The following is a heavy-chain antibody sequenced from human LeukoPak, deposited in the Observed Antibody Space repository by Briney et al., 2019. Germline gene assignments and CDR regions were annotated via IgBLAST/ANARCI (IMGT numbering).Heavy chain of an antibody. Sequence: SETLSLTCTVSGGSISSSSYYWGWIRQPPGKGLEWIGSIYYSGSTYYNPSLKSRVTISVDTSKNQFSLKLSSMTAADTAVYYCARLLRLVAARPTNWFDPWGQGTLVTVSS. D-gene: IGHD6-6*01. J-gene: IGHJ5*02. CDR1: GGSISSSSYY. CDR3: ARLLRLVAARPTNWFDP. CDR2: IYYSGST. V-gene: IGHV4-39*01.